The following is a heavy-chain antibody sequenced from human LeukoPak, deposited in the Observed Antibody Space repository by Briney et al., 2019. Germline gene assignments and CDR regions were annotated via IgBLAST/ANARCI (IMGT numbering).Heavy chain of an antibody. Sequence: ASVKVSCKASGYSFTNYGISWVRQAPGQGLEWMGWISAYNGYTHFAQKFQGRVTMTTDTSTSTAYMELRSLRSDDTAVYYCARGFPPRRNYDSSGYYSYYFDHWGQGTLVTVSS. J-gene: IGHJ4*02. CDR2: ISAYNGYT. CDR1: GYSFTNYG. CDR3: ARGFPPRRNYDSSGYYSYYFDH. V-gene: IGHV1-18*01. D-gene: IGHD3-22*01.